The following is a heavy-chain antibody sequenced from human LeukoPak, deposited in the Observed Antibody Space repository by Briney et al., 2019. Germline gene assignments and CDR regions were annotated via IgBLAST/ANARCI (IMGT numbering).Heavy chain of an antibody. D-gene: IGHD3-22*01. CDR2: ISGSGGST. CDR1: GFTFSSYA. V-gene: IGHV3-23*01. Sequence: GGSLRLSCAASGFTFSSYAMSWVRQAPGKGLEWVSAISGSGGSTYYADSVKGRFTISRDNSKNTLYLQMNSLRAEDTAVYYCAKSYWDYYDSSGYPPGVDYWGQGTLVTVPS. CDR3: AKSYWDYYDSSGYPPGVDY. J-gene: IGHJ4*02.